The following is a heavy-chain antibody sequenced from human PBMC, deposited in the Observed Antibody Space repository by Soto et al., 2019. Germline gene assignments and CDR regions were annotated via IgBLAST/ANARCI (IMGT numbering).Heavy chain of an antibody. J-gene: IGHJ4*02. CDR3: ARRYGPGFDY. CDR1: GGSISSGGYS. V-gene: IGHV4-30-2*01. D-gene: IGHD4-17*01. CDR2: IYHSGST. Sequence: SETLSLTCAVSGGSISSGGYSWSWIRQPPGKGLEWIGYIYHSGSTNYNPSLKSRVTISVDTSKNQFSLKLSPVTAADTAVYYCARRYGPGFDYWGQGTLVTVSS.